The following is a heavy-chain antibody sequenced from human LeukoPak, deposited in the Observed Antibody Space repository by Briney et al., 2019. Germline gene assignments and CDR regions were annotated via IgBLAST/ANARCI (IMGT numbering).Heavy chain of an antibody. Sequence: GGSLRLSCAASGFTFSTYAMSWVSQAPGEGLQWVSGISNSGDSTYYLDSVKGRFTISRDNSKNTLHLQMSSLRAEDTALYYCVKDRCDRATCPEVWGQGTLVTVSS. D-gene: IGHD1-14*01. CDR2: ISNSGDST. CDR1: GFTFSTYA. J-gene: IGHJ4*02. CDR3: VKDRCDRATCPEV. V-gene: IGHV3-23*01.